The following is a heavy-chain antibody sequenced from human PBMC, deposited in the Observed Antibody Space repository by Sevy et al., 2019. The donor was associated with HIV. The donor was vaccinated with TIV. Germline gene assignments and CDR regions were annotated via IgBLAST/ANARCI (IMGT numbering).Heavy chain of an antibody. CDR1: GYTFTAYH. CDR3: ARGRATNVGGYYFDY. D-gene: IGHD6-25*01. CDR2: ITPYNGDT. V-gene: IGHV1-18*01. J-gene: IGHJ4*02. Sequence: ASVKVSCKASGYTFTAYHITWVRLAPGQGLEWMGWITPYNGDTDYARSLQGRVTMTTDTSRRTAYLELRSLKFDDTARYYCARGRATNVGGYYFDYWGQGALVTVSS.